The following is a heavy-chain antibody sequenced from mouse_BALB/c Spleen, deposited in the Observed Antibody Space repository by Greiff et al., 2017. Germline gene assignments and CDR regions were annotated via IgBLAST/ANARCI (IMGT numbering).Heavy chain of an antibody. D-gene: IGHD1-2*01. J-gene: IGHJ1*01. Sequence: EVKLMESGGGLVKPGGSLKLSCAASGFAFSSYDMSWVRQTPEKRLEWVAYISSGGGSTYYPDTVKGRFTISRDNAKNTLYLQMSSLKSEDTAMYYCARQITTATWYFDVWGAGTTVTVSS. CDR3: ARQITTATWYFDV. CDR2: ISSGGGST. CDR1: GFAFSSYD. V-gene: IGHV5-12-1*01.